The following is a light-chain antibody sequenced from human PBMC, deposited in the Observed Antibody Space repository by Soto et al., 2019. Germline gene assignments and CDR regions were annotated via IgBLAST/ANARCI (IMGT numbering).Light chain of an antibody. J-gene: IGKJ1*01. CDR3: QQYHSYPPS. CDR2: DAS. Sequence: DIQMTQSPSSLSASVGDRVTITGRASQGISSFLAWFQQKPGKAPKSLIYDASTLQSGVSSRFRSVGSNTHFPLAISSRQPEGFATCYCQQYHSYPPSFGQGPKVEIK. V-gene: IGKV1-16*01. CDR1: QGISSF.